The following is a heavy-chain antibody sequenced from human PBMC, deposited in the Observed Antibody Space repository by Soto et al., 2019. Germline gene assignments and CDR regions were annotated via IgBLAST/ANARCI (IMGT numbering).Heavy chain of an antibody. CDR2: IIPIFGTA. CDR3: ARVGAQGYSYGPYYYYGMDV. CDR1: GGTFSSYA. Sequence: ASVKVSCEASGGTFSSYAISWVRQAPGQGLEWMGGIIPIFGTANYAQKFQGRVTITADKSTSTAYMELSSLRSEDTAVYYCARVGAQGYSYGPYYYYGMDVWGQGTTVTVSS. J-gene: IGHJ6*02. V-gene: IGHV1-69*06. D-gene: IGHD5-18*01.